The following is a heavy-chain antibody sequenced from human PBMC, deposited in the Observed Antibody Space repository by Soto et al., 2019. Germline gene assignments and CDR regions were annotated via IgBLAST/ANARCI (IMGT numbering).Heavy chain of an antibody. D-gene: IGHD3-9*01. J-gene: IGHJ4*02. CDR1: GFTFSSYA. Sequence: GGSLRLSCAASGFTFSSYAMSWVRQAPGRGLEWVSAFCGGGGSTIHADSVKGRFTISRDNSKNTLYLQMNSLRAEDTAVYYCAKVLVDILTGLEVDYWGQGTLVTVSS. CDR3: AKVLVDILTGLEVDY. V-gene: IGHV3-23*01. CDR2: FCGGGGST.